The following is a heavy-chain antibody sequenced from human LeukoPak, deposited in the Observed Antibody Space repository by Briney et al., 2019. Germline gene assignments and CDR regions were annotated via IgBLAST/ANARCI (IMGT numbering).Heavy chain of an antibody. D-gene: IGHD6-19*01. CDR1: GGSISSYY. V-gene: IGHV4-4*07. J-gene: IGHJ5*02. CDR2: IYTSGST. Sequence: SETLSLTCTASGGSISSYYWSWIRQPAGKGLEWIGRIYTSGSTNYNPSLKSRVTMSVDTSKNQFSLKLSSVTAADTAVYYCASSGYSSLVFEFDPWGQGTLVTVSS. CDR3: ASSGYSSLVFEFDP.